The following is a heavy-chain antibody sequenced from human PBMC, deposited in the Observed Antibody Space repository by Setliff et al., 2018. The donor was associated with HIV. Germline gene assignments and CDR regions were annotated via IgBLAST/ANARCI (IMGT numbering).Heavy chain of an antibody. D-gene: IGHD6-19*01. J-gene: IGHJ4*02. CDR2: ISWNSGSI. Sequence: GGSLRLSCTASGFTFDDYAMHWVRQAPGKGPEWVSGISWNSGSIGYADSVKGRFTISRDNSKNSLYLQMNSLRAEDTAVYYCAKDYSSGWFDYWGQGTLVTVSS. CDR1: GFTFDDYA. CDR3: AKDYSSGWFDY. V-gene: IGHV3-9*01.